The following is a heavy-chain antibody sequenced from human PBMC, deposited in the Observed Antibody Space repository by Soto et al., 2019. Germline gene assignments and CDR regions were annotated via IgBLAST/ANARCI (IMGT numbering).Heavy chain of an antibody. Sequence: SETLSLTCTVSGGSISSSSYYWGWIRQPPGKGLEWIGSIYYSGSTYYNPSLKSRVTISVDTSKNQFSLKLSSVTAADTAVYYCARFDTYCSSTSCLPPYFDYWGQGTLVTVSS. D-gene: IGHD2-2*01. CDR2: IYYSGST. V-gene: IGHV4-39*01. CDR3: ARFDTYCSSTSCLPPYFDY. CDR1: GGSISSSSYY. J-gene: IGHJ4*02.